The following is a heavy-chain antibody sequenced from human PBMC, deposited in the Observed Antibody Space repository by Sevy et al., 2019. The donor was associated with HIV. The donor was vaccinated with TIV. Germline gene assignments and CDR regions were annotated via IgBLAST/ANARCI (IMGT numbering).Heavy chain of an antibody. CDR1: GYTFTFYG. J-gene: IGHJ5*02. Sequence: ASVKVSCKGSGYTFTFYGMSWVRQAPGQGLEWIGWIDTNNGNTKYGLKFQDRGTMTTDTSTTTAYLEVRSLRPDDTAFYYCARGQAVNDDNWFDPWGQGTQVTVSS. V-gene: IGHV1-18*04. CDR2: IDTNNGNT. CDR3: ARGQAVNDDNWFDP. D-gene: IGHD1-1*01.